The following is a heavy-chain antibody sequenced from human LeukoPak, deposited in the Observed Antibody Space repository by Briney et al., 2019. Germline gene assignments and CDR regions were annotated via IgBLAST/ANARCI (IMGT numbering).Heavy chain of an antibody. J-gene: IGHJ6*03. V-gene: IGHV4-39*07. CDR1: GGSISSSSYY. D-gene: IGHD3-16*01. CDR3: ARETSQKGAHYMDV. CDR2: IYYSGST. Sequence: PSETLSLTCTVSGGSISSSSYYWGWIRQPPGKGLEWIGSIYYSGSTYYNPSLKSRVTISVDTSKNQFSLKLTSVTAADTAVYYCARETSQKGAHYMDVWGKGTTVTISS.